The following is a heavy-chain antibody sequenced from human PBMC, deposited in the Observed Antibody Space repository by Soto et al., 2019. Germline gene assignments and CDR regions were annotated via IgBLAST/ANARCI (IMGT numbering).Heavy chain of an antibody. CDR2: ISYSGT. CDR3: ARGVRD. Sequence: QVQLQESGPGLVKPSQTLSLTCTVYGGAISSCGSHWSWIRQQPGQGLEWFGYISYSGTSYNPSLQNTMTRTVYTSKYQVSLKMRRVCAAVQAVYVGARGVRDWGQGTLVTVSS. CDR1: GGAISSCGSH. D-gene: IGHD3-10*01. J-gene: IGHJ4*02. V-gene: IGHV4-31*01.